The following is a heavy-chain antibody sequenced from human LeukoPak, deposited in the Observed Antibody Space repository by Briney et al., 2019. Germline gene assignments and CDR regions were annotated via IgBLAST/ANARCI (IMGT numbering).Heavy chain of an antibody. CDR2: INPNSGGT. V-gene: IGHV1-2*02. CDR3: ARDRVTMVRGVIGNWFDP. Sequence: ASVKVSCKASGYTFTSYAVNWVRQAPGQGLEWMGWINPNSGGTNYAQKFQGRVTMTRDTSISTAYMELSRLRSDDTAVYYCARDRVTMVRGVIGNWFDPWGQGTLVTVSS. CDR1: GYTFTSYA. D-gene: IGHD3-10*01. J-gene: IGHJ5*02.